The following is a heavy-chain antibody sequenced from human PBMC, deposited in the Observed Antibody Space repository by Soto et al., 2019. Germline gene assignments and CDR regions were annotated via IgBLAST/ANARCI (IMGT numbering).Heavy chain of an antibody. J-gene: IGHJ6*02. Sequence: QVQLVQSGAEVKKPGASVKVSCKASGYTFTSYDINWVRQATGQGLEWMGWMNPNSGNTGYAQKFQGRVTMTRNTSISTAYMELSSLRSEDTAVYYCEREGPLRGYSGYENYYYYYYGMDVWGQGTTVTVSS. D-gene: IGHD5-12*01. CDR1: GYTFTSYD. CDR2: MNPNSGNT. V-gene: IGHV1-8*01. CDR3: EREGPLRGYSGYENYYYYYYGMDV.